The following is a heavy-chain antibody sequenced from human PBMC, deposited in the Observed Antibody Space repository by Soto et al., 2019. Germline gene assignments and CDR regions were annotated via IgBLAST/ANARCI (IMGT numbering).Heavy chain of an antibody. V-gene: IGHV1-3*01. CDR1: GYTFTSYA. CDR3: ARGLYVCRGGSCYVTDAFDI. D-gene: IGHD2-15*01. J-gene: IGHJ3*02. Sequence: GASVKVSCKASGYTFTSYAMHWVRQAPGQRLEWMGWINANNGNTKYAQKFQGRVTITRNTSTSTAYMELSSLRSEDTAVYYCARGLYVCRGGSCYVTDAFDIWGQGTMVTVSS. CDR2: INANNGNT.